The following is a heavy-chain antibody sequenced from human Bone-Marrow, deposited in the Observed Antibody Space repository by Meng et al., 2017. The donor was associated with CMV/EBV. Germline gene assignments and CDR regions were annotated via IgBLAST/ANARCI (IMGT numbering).Heavy chain of an antibody. Sequence: GESLKISCTASGFTFGDYAMSWVRQAPGKGLEWVGFIRSKAYGGTTEYAASVKGRFTISRDDSKSIAYLQMNSLKTEDTAVYYCTRDIKQVGSSLSEDYWGQGTLVTVSS. CDR3: TRDIKQVGSSLSEDY. V-gene: IGHV3-49*04. CDR2: IRSKAYGGTT. D-gene: IGHD6-6*01. CDR1: GFTFGDYA. J-gene: IGHJ4*02.